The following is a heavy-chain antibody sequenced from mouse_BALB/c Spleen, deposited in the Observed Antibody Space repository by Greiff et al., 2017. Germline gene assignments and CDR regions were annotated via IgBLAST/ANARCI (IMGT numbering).Heavy chain of an antibody. V-gene: IGHV1-69*02. Sequence: QVQLQQPGAELVKPGASVKLSCKASGYTFTSYWMHWVKQRPGQGLEWIGEIDPSDSYTNYNQKFKGKATLTVDKSSSTAYMQLSSLTSEDSAVYYCAQTTVVEDYYAMDDWGQGTSVTVSS. CDR3: AQTTVVEDYYAMDD. J-gene: IGHJ4*01. CDR1: GYTFTSYW. CDR2: IDPSDSYT. D-gene: IGHD1-1*01.